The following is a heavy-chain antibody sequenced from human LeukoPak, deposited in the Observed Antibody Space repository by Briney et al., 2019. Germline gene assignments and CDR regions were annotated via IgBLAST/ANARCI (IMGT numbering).Heavy chain of an antibody. CDR2: MNPNSGNT. CDR3: ARETAAATHSYYYYYMDV. V-gene: IGHV1-8*01. Sequence: ASVKVSCKASGYTFTSYDINWVRQATGQGLEGMGWMNPNSGNTGYAQKFQGRVTMTRNTSIRTAYTELSSLRSEDTAVYYCARETAAATHSYYYYYMDVWGKGTTVTVSS. J-gene: IGHJ6*03. D-gene: IGHD6-13*01. CDR1: GYTFTSYD.